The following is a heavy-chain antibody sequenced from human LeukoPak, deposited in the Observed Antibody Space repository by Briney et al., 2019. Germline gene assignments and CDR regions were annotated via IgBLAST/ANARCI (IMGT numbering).Heavy chain of an antibody. CDR1: VGTFISYA. CDR3: ASDPRIRGHSSSWYPDWFDP. J-gene: IGHJ5*02. CDR2: IIPILGIA. D-gene: IGHD6-13*01. Sequence: SVKVSCKASVGTFISYAISWVRQAPGQGLEWMGRIIPILGIANYAQKFQGRVSITADKSTSTAYMELSSLRSEDTAVFYSASDPRIRGHSSSWYPDWFDPWGQGTLVTVSS. V-gene: IGHV1-69*04.